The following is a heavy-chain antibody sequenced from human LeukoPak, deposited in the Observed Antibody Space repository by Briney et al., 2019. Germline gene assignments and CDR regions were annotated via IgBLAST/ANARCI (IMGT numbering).Heavy chain of an antibody. D-gene: IGHD3-22*01. CDR1: GDSINSNNW. J-gene: IGHJ3*02. CDR3: ARYPPVSMIVVRGAFDI. V-gene: IGHV4-4*02. CDR2: IYHSGST. Sequence: QASGTLSLTCAVSGDSINSNNWWSWVRQPPGKGLEWIGEIYHSGSTNYNPSLKSRVTISVDKSKNQFSLKLSSVTAADTAVYYCARYPPVSMIVVRGAFDIWGQGTMVTVSS.